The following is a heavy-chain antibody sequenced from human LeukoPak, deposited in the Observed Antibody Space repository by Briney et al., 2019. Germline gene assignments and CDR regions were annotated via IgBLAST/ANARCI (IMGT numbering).Heavy chain of an antibody. CDR3: ARGRITMVRGVPYYYYGMDV. J-gene: IGHJ6*02. Sequence: PSETLSLSCTVSGDSISGYYWSWIRQPPGKGLEWIGFIYYSGTINYNPALQSRLSISVDTSKNQFSLKLSSVTAADTAVYYCARGRITMVRGVPYYYYGMDVWGQGTTVTVSS. CDR1: GDSISGYY. V-gene: IGHV4-59*12. D-gene: IGHD3-10*01. CDR2: IYYSGTI.